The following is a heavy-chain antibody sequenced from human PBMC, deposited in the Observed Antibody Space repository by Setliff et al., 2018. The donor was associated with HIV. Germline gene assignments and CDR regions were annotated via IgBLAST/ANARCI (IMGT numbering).Heavy chain of an antibody. Sequence: GESLKISCKGSGYYFTTFWIAWVRQMPGKGLEWMGFIYPGDSHTTYSPSFQGRVTISVDTSVSTAYLQWSSLKASDTAMYYCARHTLNNAFDIWGLGTMVTVSS. J-gene: IGHJ3*02. CDR1: GYYFTTFW. CDR3: ARHTLNNAFDI. V-gene: IGHV5-51*01. CDR2: IYPGDSHT.